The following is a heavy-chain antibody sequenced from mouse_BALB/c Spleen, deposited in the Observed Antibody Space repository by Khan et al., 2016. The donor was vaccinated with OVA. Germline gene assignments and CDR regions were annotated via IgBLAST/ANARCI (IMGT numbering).Heavy chain of an antibody. CDR2: INPTSGYT. J-gene: IGHJ2*01. CDR3: ARDRIDY. V-gene: IGHV1-7*01. Sequence: VQLQESGTELAKPGASVKMSCTASGYTFTTYWMHWVKQRPGQGLEWIGYINPTSGYTDYNEKFKDKATLSADKSSSTAYMQLRSLTSEDSAVYYCARDRIDYWGKGTTLTVSS. CDR1: GYTFTTYW.